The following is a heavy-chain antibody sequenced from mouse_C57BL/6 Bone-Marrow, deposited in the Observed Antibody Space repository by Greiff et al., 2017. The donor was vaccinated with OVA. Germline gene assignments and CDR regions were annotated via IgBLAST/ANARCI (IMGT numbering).Heavy chain of an antibody. J-gene: IGHJ1*03. D-gene: IGHD1-1*01. Sequence: QVHVKQSGAELARPGASVKLSCKASGYTFTSYGISWVKQRTGQGLEWIGEIYPRSGNTYYNEKFKGKATLTADKSSSTAYMELRSLTSEDSAVYFCARGLLRRYFDVWGTGTTVTVSS. V-gene: IGHV1-81*01. CDR2: IYPRSGNT. CDR3: ARGLLRRYFDV. CDR1: GYTFTSYG.